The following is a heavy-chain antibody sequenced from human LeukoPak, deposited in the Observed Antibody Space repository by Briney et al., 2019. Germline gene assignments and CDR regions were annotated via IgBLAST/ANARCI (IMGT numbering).Heavy chain of an antibody. CDR1: GGSISSYY. CDR2: IYYSGST. V-gene: IGHV4-59*08. CDR3: ARHGRGYSYGYLFDY. Sequence: SETLSLTCTVSGGSISSYYWSWILQPPGKGLEWIGYIYYSGSTNYNPSLKSRVTISVDTSKNQFSLKLSSVTAADTAVYYCARHGRGYSYGYLFDYWGQGTLVTVSS. D-gene: IGHD5-18*01. J-gene: IGHJ4*02.